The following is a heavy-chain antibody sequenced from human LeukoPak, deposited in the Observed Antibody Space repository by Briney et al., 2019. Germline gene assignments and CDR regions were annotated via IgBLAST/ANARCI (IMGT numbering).Heavy chain of an antibody. CDR2: IIPVFGAA. D-gene: IGHD6-13*01. Sequence: SVKVSCKASGGIFSSFAISWVRQAPGQGLEWMGGIIPVFGAANYAQKFQGRATITADESTSTAYMELSSLRSEDTAVYYCALKGQQLVRAPFDYWGQGTLVTVSS. V-gene: IGHV1-69*13. J-gene: IGHJ4*02. CDR3: ALKGQQLVRAPFDY. CDR1: GGIFSSFA.